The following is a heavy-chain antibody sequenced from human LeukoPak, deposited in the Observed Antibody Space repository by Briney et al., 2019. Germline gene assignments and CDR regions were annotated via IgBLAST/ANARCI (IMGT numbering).Heavy chain of an antibody. J-gene: IGHJ5*02. D-gene: IGHD3-22*01. CDR1: GFIFSNYG. CDR2: IRYDESNK. Sequence: GGSLRLSCAASGFIFSNYGMHWVRQAPGKGLDWVAFIRYDESNKYYADSVKGRFTISRDNSRNTLYLQMNSLRSDDTAVYYCASLDYYDSSGYYPNWFDPWGQGTLVTVSS. V-gene: IGHV3-30*02. CDR3: ASLDYYDSSGYYPNWFDP.